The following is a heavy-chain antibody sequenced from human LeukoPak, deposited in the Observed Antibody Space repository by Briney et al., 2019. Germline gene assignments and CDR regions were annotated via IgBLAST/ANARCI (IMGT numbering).Heavy chain of an antibody. V-gene: IGHV4-39*07. CDR2: IYYSGST. Sequence: SETLSLTCTVSGGSISSSSYYWGWIRQPPGKGLEWIGSIYYSGSTYYNPSLKSRVTISVDTSKNQFSLKLSSVTAADTAVYYCARSSGYYYFFGFDYWGQGTLVTVSS. D-gene: IGHD3-22*01. CDR3: ARSSGYYYFFGFDY. J-gene: IGHJ4*02. CDR1: GGSISSSSYY.